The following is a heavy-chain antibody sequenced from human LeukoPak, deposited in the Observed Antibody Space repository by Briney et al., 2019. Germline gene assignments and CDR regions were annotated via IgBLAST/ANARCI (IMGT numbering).Heavy chain of an antibody. CDR3: ARVQVKYITGTLAYWYFDL. Sequence: SETLSLTCTVSGGSISSGDYYWSWIRQPPGKGLEWIGYIYYSGSTYYNPSLKSRVTISVDRSKNQFSLKLSSVTAADTAVYYYARVQVKYITGTLAYWYFDLWGRGTLVTVSS. V-gene: IGHV4-30-4*01. CDR1: GGSISSGDYY. CDR2: IYYSGST. D-gene: IGHD1-20*01. J-gene: IGHJ2*01.